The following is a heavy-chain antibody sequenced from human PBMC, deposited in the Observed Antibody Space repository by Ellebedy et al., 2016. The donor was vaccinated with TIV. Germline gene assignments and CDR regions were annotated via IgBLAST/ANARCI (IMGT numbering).Heavy chain of an antibody. V-gene: IGHV1-18*04. D-gene: IGHD3-3*01. Sequence: AASVKVSCKASGYTFISYGISWVRQAPGQGLEWMGWINPYTGNTNYAQKLQGRVTMTTDTSTSTAYMELRSLRSDDTAVYYCARDPRSVAAGLYAFDIWGQGTMVTVSS. CDR2: INPYTGNT. J-gene: IGHJ3*02. CDR1: GYTFISYG. CDR3: ARDPRSVAAGLYAFDI.